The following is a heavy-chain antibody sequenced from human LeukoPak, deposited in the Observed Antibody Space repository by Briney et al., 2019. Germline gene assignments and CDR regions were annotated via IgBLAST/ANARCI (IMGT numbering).Heavy chain of an antibody. CDR2: ISAYNGNT. J-gene: IGHJ4*02. CDR1: GYTFTSYG. D-gene: IGHD3-9*01. Sequence: GASVKVSCKASGYTFTSYGISWVRQAPGQGLEWMGWISAYNGNTNYAQKLQGRVTMTTDTSTSTAYMELRSLRSDDTAVYYCARARSDVLRYFPGGYWGQGTLVTVSS. V-gene: IGHV1-18*01. CDR3: ARARSDVLRYFPGGY.